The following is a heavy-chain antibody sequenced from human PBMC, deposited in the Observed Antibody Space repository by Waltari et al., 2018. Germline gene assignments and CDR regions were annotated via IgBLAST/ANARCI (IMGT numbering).Heavy chain of an antibody. CDR1: GFIFNAFG. V-gene: IGHV3-30*18. CDR3: AKDKRRVLPFFGMDV. J-gene: IGHJ6*02. D-gene: IGHD3-10*01. CDR2: ISYDGSNT. Sequence: QVQMVESGGGVVELGRSLRLSCAASGFIFNAFGLHWVRRAPGKGLEWVAVISYDGSNTYYADFVKGRFTISRDNAKNTVHLQMNDLRGEDTAVYYCAKDKRRVLPFFGMDVWGHGIPVIVSS.